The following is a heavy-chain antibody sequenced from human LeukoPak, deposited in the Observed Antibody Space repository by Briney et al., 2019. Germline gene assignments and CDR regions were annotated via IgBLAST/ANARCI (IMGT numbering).Heavy chain of an antibody. V-gene: IGHV3-43*02. CDR3: AKEGYSSSWYVSGMDV. D-gene: IGHD6-13*01. CDR1: GFTFDDYA. CDR2: ISGDGGST. Sequence: PGGSLRLSCAASGFTFDDYAMHWVRQAPGKGLEGVSLISGDGGSTYYADSVKGRFTISRDNSKNSLYLQMNSLRTEDTALYYCAKEGYSSSWYVSGMDVWGQGTTVTVSS. J-gene: IGHJ6*02.